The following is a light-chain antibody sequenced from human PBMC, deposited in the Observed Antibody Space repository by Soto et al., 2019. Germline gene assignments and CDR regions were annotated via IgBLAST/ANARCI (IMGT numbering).Light chain of an antibody. CDR2: AAS. Sequence: DIQMTQSPSSLSASVGDRVTITCRASQSISSYLNWYQQKPGKAPKLLIYAASSLQSGVPSRFSGSGSGTEFTLTIISLQPEDFATYYCQQSYSTPQTFGPGTKVDIK. CDR3: QQSYSTPQT. CDR1: QSISSY. J-gene: IGKJ3*01. V-gene: IGKV1-39*01.